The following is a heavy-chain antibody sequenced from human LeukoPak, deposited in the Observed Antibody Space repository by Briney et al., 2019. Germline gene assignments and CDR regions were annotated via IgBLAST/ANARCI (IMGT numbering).Heavy chain of an antibody. CDR3: AREDYGGNSGTYFDY. J-gene: IGHJ4*02. D-gene: IGHD4-23*01. CDR1: GGPISNNNYL. CDR2: IYYRGST. V-gene: IGHV4-39*02. Sequence: SETLSLTCTVSGGPISNNNYLWGCIRQPPGKGLEWIGSIYYRGSTYYNPSLKSRVTISVDTSKNQFSLQLNSVTPEDTAVYYCAREDYGGNSGTYFDYWGQGTLVTVSS.